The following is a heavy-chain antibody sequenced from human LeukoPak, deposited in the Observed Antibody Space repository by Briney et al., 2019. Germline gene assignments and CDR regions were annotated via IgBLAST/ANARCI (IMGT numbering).Heavy chain of an antibody. Sequence: GGSLRLSCAASGLTFSGSAMTWVRQAPGKGLQWVSTITGSDDKTYYADSVKGRFTISRDFSKNMVHLHMNSLRVEDTAIYYCAKGPQLYSGYHPDYWGQGTLVTVSS. V-gene: IGHV3-23*01. CDR3: AKGPQLYSGYHPDY. CDR2: ITGSDDKT. D-gene: IGHD5-12*01. J-gene: IGHJ4*02. CDR1: GLTFSGSA.